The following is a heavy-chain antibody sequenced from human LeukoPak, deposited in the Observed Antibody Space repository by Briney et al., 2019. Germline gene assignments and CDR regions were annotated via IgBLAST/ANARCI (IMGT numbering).Heavy chain of an antibody. CDR3: ARDLDVDTAMVPGYMDV. V-gene: IGHV1-18*01. D-gene: IGHD5-18*01. J-gene: IGHJ6*03. Sequence: GASVKASCTASGYTFTSYGISWVRQAPGLGLEWMGWISGYNGNTKYAQKLQGRVTMTTDTSTSTAYMELRALRSDDTAVYFCARDLDVDTAMVPGYMDVWGKGTTVTVSS. CDR1: GYTFTSYG. CDR2: ISGYNGNT.